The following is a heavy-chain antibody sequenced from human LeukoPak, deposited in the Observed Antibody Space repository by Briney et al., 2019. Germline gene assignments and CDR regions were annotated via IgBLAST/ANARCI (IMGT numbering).Heavy chain of an antibody. CDR2: IKQDGSEK. J-gene: IGHJ2*01. D-gene: IGHD3-10*01. V-gene: IGHV3-7*01. Sequence: GGSLRLSCAASGFIFSSYWMSWVRQAPGKGLEWVANIKQDGSEKYYVDSVKGRFTISRDNAKNSLYLQMNSLRAGDTAVYYCARGRLSGSGSYLWYFDLWGRGTLVTVSS. CDR1: GFIFSSYW. CDR3: ARGRLSGSGSYLWYFDL.